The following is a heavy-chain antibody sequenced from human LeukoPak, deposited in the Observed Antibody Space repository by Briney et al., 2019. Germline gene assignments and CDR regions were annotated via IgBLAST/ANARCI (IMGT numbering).Heavy chain of an antibody. CDR2: IYHSGST. CDR3: ARISPQWELDAFDI. J-gene: IGHJ3*02. D-gene: IGHD1-26*01. V-gene: IGHV4-38-2*01. Sequence: PSETLSLTCSVSGYSISSGSYWGGIRPPPGKGLEWIGSIYHSGSTYYNPSLKSRVTISVDTSKNQFSLKLNSVTAADTAVYYCARISPQWELDAFDIWGQGTMVTVSS. CDR1: GYSISSGSY.